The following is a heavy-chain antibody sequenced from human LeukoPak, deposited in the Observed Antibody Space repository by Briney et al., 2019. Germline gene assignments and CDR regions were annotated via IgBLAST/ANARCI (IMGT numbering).Heavy chain of an antibody. D-gene: IGHD2-8*01. CDR2: IGPDGDT. V-gene: IGHV3-13*01. CDR1: GFTFGAFG. J-gene: IGHJ6*02. CDR3: VRDSNYYAMDV. Sequence: GGSLRLSCAASGFTFGAFGMHWVRQTAGKGLEWVSGIGPDGDTYYAASVRGRFTISRENAENSFHLQMNSLRAGDTAVYYCVRDSNYYAMDVWGQGTTVTVSS.